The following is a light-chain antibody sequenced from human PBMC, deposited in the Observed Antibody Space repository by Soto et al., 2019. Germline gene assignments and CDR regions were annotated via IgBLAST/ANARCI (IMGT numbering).Light chain of an antibody. CDR1: SSDFGAYNY. CDR2: EVT. V-gene: IGLV2-8*01. J-gene: IGLJ1*01. CDR3: TSYAGTNYV. Sequence: QSVLTQPPSASGSPGQSVTISCTGTSSDFGAYNYVSWYQQHPGKAPKLVIYEVTKRPSGVPDRFSGSKSGNTASLTVSVLQAEDEADYYCTSYAGTNYVFGTGTKLTVL.